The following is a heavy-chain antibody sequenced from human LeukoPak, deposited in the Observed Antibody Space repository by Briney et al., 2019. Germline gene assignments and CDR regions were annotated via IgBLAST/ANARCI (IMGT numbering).Heavy chain of an antibody. Sequence: SETLSLTCTVSGGSISGYYWSWIRQPPGKGLEWIGEINHSGSTNYNPSLKSRVTISVDTSKNQFSLKLSSVTAADTAVYYCARHSNYYDSSGYYSGYYYYYMDVWGKGTTVTVSS. V-gene: IGHV4-34*01. CDR2: INHSGST. D-gene: IGHD3-22*01. J-gene: IGHJ6*03. CDR3: ARHSNYYDSSGYYSGYYYYYMDV. CDR1: GGSISGYY.